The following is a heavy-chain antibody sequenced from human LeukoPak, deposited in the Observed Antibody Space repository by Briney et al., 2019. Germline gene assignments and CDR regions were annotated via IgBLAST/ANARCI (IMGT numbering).Heavy chain of an antibody. V-gene: IGHV3-43*01. CDR3: AKDIRGDGYNSRFDY. D-gene: IGHD5-24*01. CDR2: ISWDGGST. J-gene: IGHJ4*02. CDR1: GFTFDDYA. Sequence: SGGSLRLSCAASGFTFDDYAMHWVRQAPGKGLEWVSLISWDGGSTYYADSVKGRFTISRDNSKNSLYLQMNSLRTEDTALYYCAKDIRGDGYNSRFDYWGQGTLVTVSP.